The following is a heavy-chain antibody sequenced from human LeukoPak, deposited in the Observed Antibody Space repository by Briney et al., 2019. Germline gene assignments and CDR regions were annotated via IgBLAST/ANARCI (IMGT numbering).Heavy chain of an antibody. D-gene: IGHD6-19*01. CDR1: GFTFSSYA. CDR3: ARVSAYSSGWAFDY. J-gene: IGHJ4*02. V-gene: IGHV3-30*04. CDR2: ISYDGSNK. Sequence: PGRSLRLSCAASGFTFSSYAMHWVRQAPGKGLEWVAVISYDGSNKYYADSVKGRFTISRDNSKNTLYLQMNSLRAEDTAVYYCARVSAYSSGWAFDYWGQGTLVTVSS.